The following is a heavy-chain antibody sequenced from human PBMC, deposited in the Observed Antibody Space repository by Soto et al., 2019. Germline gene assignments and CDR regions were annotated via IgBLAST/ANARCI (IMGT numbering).Heavy chain of an antibody. V-gene: IGHV4-31*03. Sequence: SETLSLTCTVSVGSISSGGYYWSWIRQHPGKGLEWIGYIYYSGSTYYNPSLKSRVTISVDTSKNQFSLKLSSVTAADTAVYYCAKYYDSSGYKYRAGDYFDYWGQGTLVTVSS. CDR2: IYYSGST. CDR3: AKYYDSSGYKYRAGDYFDY. CDR1: VGSISSGGYY. D-gene: IGHD3-22*01. J-gene: IGHJ4*02.